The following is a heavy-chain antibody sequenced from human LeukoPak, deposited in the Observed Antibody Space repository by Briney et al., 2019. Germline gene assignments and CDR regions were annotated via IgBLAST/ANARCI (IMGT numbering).Heavy chain of an antibody. CDR3: ARAPLWFGSMGYFDY. Sequence: SETLSLTCAVYGGSFSGYYWSWICQPPGKGLEWIGEINHSGSTNYNPSLKSRVTISVDTSKNQFSLKLSSVTAADTAVYYCARAPLWFGSMGYFDYWGQGTLVTVSS. D-gene: IGHD3-10*01. V-gene: IGHV4-34*01. CDR2: INHSGST. CDR1: GGSFSGYY. J-gene: IGHJ4*02.